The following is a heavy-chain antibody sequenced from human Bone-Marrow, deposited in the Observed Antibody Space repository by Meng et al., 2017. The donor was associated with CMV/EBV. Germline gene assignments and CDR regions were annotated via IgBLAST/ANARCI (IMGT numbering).Heavy chain of an antibody. CDR2: IIPIFGTA. V-gene: IGHV1-69*05. CDR3: ARGDVVPASISYYCYYGMDV. CDR1: GGTFSSYA. J-gene: IGHJ6*02. Sequence: SVKVSCKASGGTFSSYAISWVRQAPGQGLEWMGGIIPIFGTANYAQKFQGRVTITTDESTSTAYMELSSLRSEDTAVYYCARGDVVPASISYYCYYGMDVWGQGTTVTVSS. D-gene: IGHD2-2*01.